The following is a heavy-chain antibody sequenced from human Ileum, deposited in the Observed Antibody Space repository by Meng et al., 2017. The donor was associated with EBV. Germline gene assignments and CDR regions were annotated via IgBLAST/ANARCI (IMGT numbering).Heavy chain of an antibody. CDR2: IYHSGNT. Sequence: QGEVEESRPGLVEASGNLSLTCAVSGGTNSSSNWWGWVRQPPGKGLEWIGEIYHSGNTNYNPFLKSRVTISVDKSKNQFSLNLGSVTAADTAVYYCARVGQWLPIDYWGQGTLVTVSS. CDR1: GGTNSSSNW. CDR3: ARVGQWLPIDY. J-gene: IGHJ4*02. V-gene: IGHV4-4*02. D-gene: IGHD6-19*01.